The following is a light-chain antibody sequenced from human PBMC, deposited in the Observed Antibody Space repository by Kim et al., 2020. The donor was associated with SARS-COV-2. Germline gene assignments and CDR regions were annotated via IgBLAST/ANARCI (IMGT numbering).Light chain of an antibody. CDR3: QKYNSAPWT. Sequence: ASSGDRVTLTCRASQDIANSLAWYQQKPGKVPQVLIYAAATLQSGVPSRFSGSGSGTEFTLTIGSLQTEDVATYYCQKYNSAPWTFGPGTKVDIK. J-gene: IGKJ1*01. CDR1: QDIANS. CDR2: AAA. V-gene: IGKV1-27*01.